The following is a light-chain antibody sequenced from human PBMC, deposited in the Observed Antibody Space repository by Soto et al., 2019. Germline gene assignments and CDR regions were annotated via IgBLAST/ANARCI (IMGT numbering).Light chain of an antibody. Sequence: QGVVTQEPSFSVSPGGTVTLTCGLSSGSVSTSYYPSWYQQTPGQAPRTLIYSTNTRSSGVPDRFSGSILGNKAALTITGAQADDESDYYCVLYMGSGIWVFGGGTKLTVL. V-gene: IGLV8-61*01. J-gene: IGLJ3*02. CDR1: SGSVSTSYY. CDR3: VLYMGSGIWV. CDR2: STN.